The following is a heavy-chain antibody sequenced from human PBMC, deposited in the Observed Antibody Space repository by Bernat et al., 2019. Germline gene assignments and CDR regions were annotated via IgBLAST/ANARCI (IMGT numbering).Heavy chain of an antibody. CDR2: IYYSGST. CDR1: GGSISSSSYY. CDR3: ARFGLVYDFWSGFDY. D-gene: IGHD3-3*01. J-gene: IGHJ4*02. V-gene: IGHV4-39*01. Sequence: QLQLQESGPGLVKPSETLSLTCTVSGGSISSSSYYWGWIRQPPGKGLEWIGSIYYSGSTYYNPSLKSRVTISVDTSKNQFSLKLSSVTAADTAVYYCARFGLVYDFWSGFDYWGQGTLVTVSS.